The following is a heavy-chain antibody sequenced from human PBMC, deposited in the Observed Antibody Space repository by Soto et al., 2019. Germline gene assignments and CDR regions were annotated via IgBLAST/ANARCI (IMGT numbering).Heavy chain of an antibody. J-gene: IGHJ4*02. Sequence: EVQLLESWGGLVQPGGSLRLSCAASGFTFSTYGMSWVRQAPGKGREWVSIISGSGGSTYYADTVKGRFSISRDNSKNTLYLQMNSLRAEDTAVYYCAKDTATIAVAGTFDSWGQGTLVIVSS. CDR2: ISGSGGST. CDR1: GFTFSTYG. D-gene: IGHD6-19*01. V-gene: IGHV3-23*01. CDR3: AKDTATIAVAGTFDS.